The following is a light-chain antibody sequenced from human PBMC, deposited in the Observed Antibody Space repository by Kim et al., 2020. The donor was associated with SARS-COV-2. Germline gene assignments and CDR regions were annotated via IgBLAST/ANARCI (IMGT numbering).Light chain of an antibody. CDR2: ENT. J-gene: IGLJ3*02. CDR3: QSYDDTLHMV. CDR1: SATIANTF. V-gene: IGLV6-57*02. Sequence: NFMLTQPHSVSESPGKTVTISCTGSSATIANTFVQWYQQRPGSAPSMVIHENTQRPSGVPDRFSGSIDVSSNSASLTISELQPEDEADYYCQSYDDTLHMVFGRGTQLTVL.